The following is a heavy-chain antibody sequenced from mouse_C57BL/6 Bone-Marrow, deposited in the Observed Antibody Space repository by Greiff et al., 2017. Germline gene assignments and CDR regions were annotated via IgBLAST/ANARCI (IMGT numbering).Heavy chain of an antibody. CDR1: GYTFTSYW. CDR2: IDPSDSYT. Sequence: QVQLQQSGAELVRPGTSVKLSCKASGYTFTSYWMHWVKQRPGQGLEWIGVIDPSDSYTNYNQKFKGKATLTVDTSSSTAYMQLSSLTSEDSAVYYCARDYNGSRDYWGQGTTLTVSS. J-gene: IGHJ2*01. D-gene: IGHD1-1*01. V-gene: IGHV1-59*01. CDR3: ARDYNGSRDY.